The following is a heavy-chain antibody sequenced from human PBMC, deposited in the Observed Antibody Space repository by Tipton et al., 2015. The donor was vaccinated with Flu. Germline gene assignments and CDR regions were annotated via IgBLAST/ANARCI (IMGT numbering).Heavy chain of an antibody. J-gene: IGHJ6*02. Sequence: LRLSCRVPGDSIINGGFYWTWIRQHPGKGLEWIGTIYNSGTTYYNPSLKSRIIMSLDMSKNEFSLRLSSVTAADTAMFYCARGLGEYDTSGNYGLDVWGQGTTVTVSS. CDR2: IYNSGTT. CDR3: ARGLGEYDTSGNYGLDV. D-gene: IGHD3-22*01. CDR1: GDSIINGGFY. V-gene: IGHV4-31*03.